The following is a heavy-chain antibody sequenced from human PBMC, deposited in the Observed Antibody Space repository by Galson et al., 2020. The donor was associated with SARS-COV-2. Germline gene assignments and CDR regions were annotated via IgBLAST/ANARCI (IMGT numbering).Heavy chain of an antibody. V-gene: IGHV3-48*04. Sequence: GGSLRLSCEASGFSFSSYSMNWVRQAPGKGLEWISYISKTSSTIYYGDSVKGRFTISRDNAKNSMYLQMDNLRVDDTAVYYCASDSSYSFDHWGQGALVTVSS. CDR3: ASDSSYSFDH. CDR2: ISKTSSTI. D-gene: IGHD2-21*01. J-gene: IGHJ4*02. CDR1: GFSFSSYS.